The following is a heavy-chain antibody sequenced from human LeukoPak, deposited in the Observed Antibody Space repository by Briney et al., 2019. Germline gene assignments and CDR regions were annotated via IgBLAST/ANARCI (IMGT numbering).Heavy chain of an antibody. CDR2: ISGSGGST. J-gene: IGHJ4*02. D-gene: IGHD2-15*01. CDR1: GFSFSSYT. Sequence: GGSLRLSCAASGFSFSSYTMSWVRQAPGRGLEWVSAISGSGGSTYHADSVKGRFTISRDNSKNTLYLQMNSLRAEDTAVYYCAKDFSGGYYFDFWGQGTLVTVSS. CDR3: AKDFSGGYYFDF. V-gene: IGHV3-23*01.